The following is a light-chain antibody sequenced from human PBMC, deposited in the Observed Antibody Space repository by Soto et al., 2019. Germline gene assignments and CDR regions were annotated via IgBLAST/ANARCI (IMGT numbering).Light chain of an antibody. V-gene: IGKV1-39*01. J-gene: IGKJ1*01. CDR3: QQSYSIPQT. CDR1: QSVSNY. Sequence: DIQMTQSPSSLSASVGDRVTITCRASQSVSNYLNWYQQKPGNAPKLLIFAASNLQSEVPSRFSGRGSGTLFTLTITPLQPEDFATYYCQQSYSIPQTFGQGTKVDI. CDR2: AAS.